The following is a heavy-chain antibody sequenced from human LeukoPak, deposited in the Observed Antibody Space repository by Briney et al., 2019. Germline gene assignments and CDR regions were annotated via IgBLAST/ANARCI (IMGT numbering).Heavy chain of an antibody. J-gene: IGHJ4*02. CDR1: GFTFSSYA. V-gene: IGHV3-30-3*01. D-gene: IGHD6-19*01. CDR3: ARDLSTITVTGTSWYDY. Sequence: GGSLRLSRAASGFTFSSYAMHWVRQAPGKGLEWVAVISSDGSNKYYTDSVKGRFTISRDDSKNTLYLQMNSLRPEDTAVYYCARDLSTITVTGTSWYDYWGQGTLVTVSA. CDR2: ISSDGSNK.